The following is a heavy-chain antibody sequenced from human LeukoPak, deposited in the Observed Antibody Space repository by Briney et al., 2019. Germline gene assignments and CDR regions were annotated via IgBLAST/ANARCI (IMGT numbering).Heavy chain of an antibody. CDR2: MNPNSGNT. D-gene: IGHD3-3*01. J-gene: IGHJ5*02. Sequence: ASVKVSCKASGYTFTSYDINWVRQATGQGLEWMGWMNPNSGNTGYAQKFQGRVTMTRNTSISTAYMELSSLRSEDTAVYYCARGFLGYDLWSGYYDNWFDPWGQGTLVTVSS. V-gene: IGHV1-8*01. CDR3: ARGFLGYDLWSGYYDNWFDP. CDR1: GYTFTSYD.